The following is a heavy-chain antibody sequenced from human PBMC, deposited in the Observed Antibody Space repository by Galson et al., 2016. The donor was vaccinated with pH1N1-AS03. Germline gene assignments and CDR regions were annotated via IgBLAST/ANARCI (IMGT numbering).Heavy chain of an antibody. V-gene: IGHV3-30*18. CDR2: ISSHGKID. CDR3: AKEGSGSVSKFAFDI. D-gene: IGHD3-10*01. Sequence: SLRLSCAASGFIFSNHGMHWVRQAPGKGPEWVAVISSHGKIDYYADSVRGRFTVSRDNSNNTLYLQMDSLRAEDRAVYYCAKEGSGSVSKFAFDIWGQGTIGTVSS. J-gene: IGHJ3*02. CDR1: GFIFSNHG.